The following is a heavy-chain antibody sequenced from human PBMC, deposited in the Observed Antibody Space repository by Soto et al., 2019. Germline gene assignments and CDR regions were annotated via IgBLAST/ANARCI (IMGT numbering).Heavy chain of an antibody. V-gene: IGHV1-3*01. J-gene: IGHJ5*02. D-gene: IGHD6-13*01. CDR3: VRRHVSATGIDWFDP. CDR2: INAANGDT. Sequence: ASVKVSCKDSGYTNTSNGLHWVRQAHRKRLEWMGWINAANGDTKYSPKFQGRVTITRDTSASTAYMELSSLRSEDTAVYYCVRRHVSATGIDWFDPWGQGTLVTVSS. CDR1: GYTNTSNG.